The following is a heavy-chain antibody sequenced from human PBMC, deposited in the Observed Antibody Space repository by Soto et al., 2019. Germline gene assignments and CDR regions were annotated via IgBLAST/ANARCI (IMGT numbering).Heavy chain of an antibody. D-gene: IGHD4-17*01. CDR3: ARDLRWTRVTTGDY. V-gene: IGHV3-30-3*01. J-gene: IGHJ4*02. Sequence: QVQLVESGGGVVQPGRSLRLSCAASGFTFSNYAMHWVRQAPGKGLEWVAVISYDGSNKYYADSVKGRFTISRDNSKNTLYLQMNSLRAEDTAVYYCARDLRWTRVTTGDYWGQGTLVTVSS. CDR2: ISYDGSNK. CDR1: GFTFSNYA.